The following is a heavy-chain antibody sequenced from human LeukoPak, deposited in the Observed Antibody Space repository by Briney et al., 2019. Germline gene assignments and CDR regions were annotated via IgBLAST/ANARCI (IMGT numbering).Heavy chain of an antibody. J-gene: IGHJ4*02. V-gene: IGHV1-8*01. CDR3: ATDPISGAVAGRDFDY. CDR1: GYIFTSND. Sequence: GASVKVSCKASGYIFTSNDINWVRQATGQGLEWMGWMNPNSGNTGYAQKFQGRVTMTRNTSISTADMELSSLRSEDTAVYYCATDPISGAVAGRDFDYWGQGTLVTVSS. CDR2: MNPNSGNT. D-gene: IGHD6-19*01.